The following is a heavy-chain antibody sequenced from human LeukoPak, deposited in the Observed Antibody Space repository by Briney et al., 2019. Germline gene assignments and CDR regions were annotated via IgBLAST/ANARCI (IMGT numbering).Heavy chain of an antibody. CDR3: ARADGGYGYNWFDP. J-gene: IGHJ5*02. CDR1: GGSISSYY. CDR2: IYYSGST. Sequence: SETLSLTCTVSGGSISSYYWSWIRQPPGKGLEWIGYIYYSGSTNYNPSLKSRVTISVDTSKNQFSLKLSSVTAADTAVYYCARADGGYGYNWFDPWGQGTLVTVSS. V-gene: IGHV4-59*01. D-gene: IGHD5-12*01.